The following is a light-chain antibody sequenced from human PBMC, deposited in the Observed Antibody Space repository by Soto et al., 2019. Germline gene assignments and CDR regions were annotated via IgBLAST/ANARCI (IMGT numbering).Light chain of an antibody. Sequence: AFQVPQSQSSLSASVGERVTISCPASQGIGNALGWYQQKPGKPPKVLIYSASNLQSGVPPRFSGSGSGTDFTLAISSLQPEDSATYYCLQDINYPWTFGQGTKVDIK. CDR2: SAS. V-gene: IGKV1-6*01. CDR1: QGIGNA. CDR3: LQDINYPWT. J-gene: IGKJ1*01.